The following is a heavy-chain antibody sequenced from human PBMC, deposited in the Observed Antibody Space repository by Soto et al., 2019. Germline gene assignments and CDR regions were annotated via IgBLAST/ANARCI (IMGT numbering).Heavy chain of an antibody. D-gene: IGHD6-13*01. CDR2: ISDSGGST. Sequence: GGSLRLSCAASGFTFSTYAMSWVRQAPGKGLEWVSAISDSGGSTYYADSVKGRFTISRDNSKNTLYLQMNSLRAEDAALYYCAKDSCSSWYYFDDWGQGTLVTVSS. CDR1: GFTFSTYA. CDR3: AKDSCSSWYYFDD. V-gene: IGHV3-23*01. J-gene: IGHJ4*02.